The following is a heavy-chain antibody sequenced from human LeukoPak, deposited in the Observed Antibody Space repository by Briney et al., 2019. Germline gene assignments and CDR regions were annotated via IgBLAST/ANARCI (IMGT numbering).Heavy chain of an antibody. Sequence: GGSLRLSCAASGFTFSTYTMNWVRQAPGQGLEWVSSISSTSSYIYYADSLKGRFTISRDNAKNSLYLQMNSLRAEDTAMYYCARERRTTYGPYYYYYMDVWGKGTTVTVSS. CDR2: ISSTSSYI. CDR1: GFTFSTYT. D-gene: IGHD4-11*01. CDR3: ARERRTTYGPYYYYYMDV. J-gene: IGHJ6*03. V-gene: IGHV3-21*01.